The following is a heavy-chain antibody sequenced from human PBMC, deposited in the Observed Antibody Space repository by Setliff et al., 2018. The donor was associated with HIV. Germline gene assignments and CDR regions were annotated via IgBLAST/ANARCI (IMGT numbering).Heavy chain of an antibody. CDR3: ARALWFGDFRFTGDWYFDL. D-gene: IGHD3-10*01. V-gene: IGHV4-39*07. J-gene: IGHJ2*01. CDR2: ISHSGIT. Sequence: PSETLSLTCIVSGVSTISSSSSYYWGWIRQPPGKGLEWIGYISHSGITYYNPSLKSRVTISVDTSKNQFSLRLSSVTAADTAVYYCARALWFGDFRFTGDWYFDLWGRGTLVTISS. CDR1: GVSTISSSSSYY.